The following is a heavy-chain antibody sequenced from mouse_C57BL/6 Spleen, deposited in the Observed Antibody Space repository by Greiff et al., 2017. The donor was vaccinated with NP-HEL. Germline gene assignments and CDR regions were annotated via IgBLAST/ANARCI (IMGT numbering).Heavy chain of an antibody. CDR2: IRLKSDNYAT. CDR3: TSYSNYGYFDV. J-gene: IGHJ1*03. Sequence: EVKLEESGGGLVQPGGSMKLSCVASGFTFSNYWMNWVRQSPEKGLEWVAQIRLKSDNYATHYAESVKGRFTISRDDSKSSVYLQMNNLRAEDTGIYYCTSYSNYGYFDVWGTGTTVTVSS. D-gene: IGHD2-5*01. V-gene: IGHV6-3*01. CDR1: GFTFSNYW.